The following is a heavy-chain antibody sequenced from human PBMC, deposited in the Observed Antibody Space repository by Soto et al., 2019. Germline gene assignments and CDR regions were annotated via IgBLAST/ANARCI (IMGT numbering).Heavy chain of an antibody. Sequence: QVQLVESGGGVVQPGRSPRLSCAASGFTFSSYGMHWVRQAPGKGLEWVAVIWYDGSNKYYADSVKGRFTISRDNSKNTLYLQMNSLRAEDTAVYYCARASTYYYDSSGYLGIDYWGQGTLVTVSS. J-gene: IGHJ4*02. V-gene: IGHV3-33*01. CDR2: IWYDGSNK. CDR3: ARASTYYYDSSGYLGIDY. D-gene: IGHD3-22*01. CDR1: GFTFSSYG.